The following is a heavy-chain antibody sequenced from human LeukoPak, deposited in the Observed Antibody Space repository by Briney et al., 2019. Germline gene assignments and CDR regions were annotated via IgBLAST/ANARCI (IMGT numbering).Heavy chain of an antibody. CDR2: IKQDGSEK. CDR1: GFTFSSYW. CDR3: ARGLNIVVVPAAS. V-gene: IGHV3-7*01. D-gene: IGHD2-2*01. Sequence: QPGGSLRLSCAASGFTFSSYWMSWVRQAPGKGLEWVANIKQDGSEKYYVDSVKGRFTISRDNAKNSLYLQMNSLRAEDTAVYYCARGLNIVVVPAASWGQGTLVTVSS. J-gene: IGHJ5*02.